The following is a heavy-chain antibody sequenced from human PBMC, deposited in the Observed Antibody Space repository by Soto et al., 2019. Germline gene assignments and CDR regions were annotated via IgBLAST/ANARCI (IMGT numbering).Heavy chain of an antibody. CDR3: ASDERADCNGDKCEHYFDY. J-gene: IGHJ4*01. D-gene: IGHD2-15*01. CDR2: ISGYNGNT. Sequence: QVQLVQSGAEVKKPGASVKVSCKTSGYTFTTYGVSWVRQAPGLGLEWMGWISGYNGNTNSAPKFQGRVSMTTDTSTSTAYMELRSLRSDDTAVYYWASDERADCNGDKCEHYFDYRGQGTLVTVSS. CDR1: GYTFTTYG. V-gene: IGHV1-18*01.